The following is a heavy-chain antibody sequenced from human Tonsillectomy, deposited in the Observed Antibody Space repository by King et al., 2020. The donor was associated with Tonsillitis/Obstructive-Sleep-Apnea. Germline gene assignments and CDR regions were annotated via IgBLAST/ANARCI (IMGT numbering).Heavy chain of an antibody. CDR1: GGSISSSSYY. J-gene: IGHJ4*02. CDR3: VGGAGGY. V-gene: IGHV4-39*01. D-gene: IGHD3-16*01. CDR2: IIYTGST. Sequence: LQLQESGPGLVKPAETLSLTCTVSGGSISSSSYYWGWIRQPPGKGLEWIGSIIYTGSTYYTPSLKSRVTISVEPSTNQFSLKLSSVTAADTAVYYCVGGAGGYWGQGTLVTVSS.